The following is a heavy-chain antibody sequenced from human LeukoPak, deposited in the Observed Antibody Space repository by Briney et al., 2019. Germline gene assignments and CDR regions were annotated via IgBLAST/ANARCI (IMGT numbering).Heavy chain of an antibody. CDR3: ARSLPYGTTWYGRSDF. D-gene: IGHD6-13*01. J-gene: IGHJ4*02. Sequence: GGSLRLSCAASGFPFNAYRMTWVRQAPGKGLEWVANIRQDGDTKYYVDSVKGRFTISRNNAMNSLYLQMNSLRAEDTAIYYCARSLPYGTTWYGRSDFWGQGTLVTVSS. CDR1: GFPFNAYR. V-gene: IGHV3-7*03. CDR2: IRQDGDTK.